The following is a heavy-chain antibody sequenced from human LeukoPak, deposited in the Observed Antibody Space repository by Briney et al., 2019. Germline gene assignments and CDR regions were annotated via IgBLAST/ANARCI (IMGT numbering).Heavy chain of an antibody. Sequence: GGSLRLSCAASGFTFSSYEMNWVRQAPGKGLEWVAFIRYDGSNKDYADSVKGRLTISRDNSKNTLYLQMNSLRAEDTAVYYCAKDASSGSYIGYYFDYWGQGTLVTVSS. CDR2: IRYDGSNK. CDR3: AKDASSGSYIGYYFDY. D-gene: IGHD3-10*01. V-gene: IGHV3-30*02. J-gene: IGHJ4*02. CDR1: GFTFSSYE.